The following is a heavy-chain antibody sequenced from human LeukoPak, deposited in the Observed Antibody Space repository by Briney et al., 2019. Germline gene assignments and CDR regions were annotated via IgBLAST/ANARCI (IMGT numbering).Heavy chain of an antibody. Sequence: GGSLRLSCAASGFTFSSYEMHWVRQAPGKGLEWVSYISSSSSTIYYADSVKGRFTISRDNAKNSLYLQMNSLRAEDTAVYYCARTPPRGPFDYWGQGTLVTVSS. CDR1: GFTFSSYE. D-gene: IGHD3-10*01. J-gene: IGHJ4*02. CDR3: ARTPPRGPFDY. V-gene: IGHV3-48*01. CDR2: ISSSSSTI.